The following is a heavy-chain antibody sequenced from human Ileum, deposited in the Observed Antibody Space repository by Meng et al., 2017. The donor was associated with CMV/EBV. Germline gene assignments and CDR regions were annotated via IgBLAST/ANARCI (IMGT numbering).Heavy chain of an antibody. J-gene: IGHJ4*02. Sequence: GRSSSTVSHYWGWVRPPPGKGLDRIGSIYCSASTYYNPSLKSRVTIALVTSKNQFSLKLSPVTAADTVVYYWARVGDYGDFNFDYWGQGTLVTVSS. CDR3: ARVGDYGDFNFDY. V-gene: IGHV4-39*07. D-gene: IGHD4-17*01. CDR2: IYCSAST. CDR1: GRSSSTVSHY.